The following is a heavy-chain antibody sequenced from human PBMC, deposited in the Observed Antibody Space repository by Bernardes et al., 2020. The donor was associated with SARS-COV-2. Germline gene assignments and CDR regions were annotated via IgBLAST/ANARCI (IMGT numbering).Heavy chain of an antibody. Sequence: ASVKVSCQGSGYTFNTYDINWVRQAPGQGLEWMGWVNPRSGNTAYAQKFRDRVTMSRDTSTDTVYMELTSLTSEDTAKYYCARRRFLDFWGQGTLVTVSS. CDR1: GYTFNTYD. D-gene: IGHD3-3*01. CDR3: ARRRFLDF. V-gene: IGHV1-8*01. J-gene: IGHJ4*02. CDR2: VNPRSGNT.